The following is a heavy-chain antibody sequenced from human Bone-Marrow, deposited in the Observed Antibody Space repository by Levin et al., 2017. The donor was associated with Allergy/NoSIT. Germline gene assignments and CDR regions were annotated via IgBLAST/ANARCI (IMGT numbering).Heavy chain of an antibody. V-gene: IGHV3-48*02. J-gene: IGHJ6*02. CDR1: GFTFSNSS. D-gene: IGHD6-13*01. Sequence: GGSLRLSCAASGFTFSNSSMNWVRQAPGQGLEWVSYISDSSSSIFYADSVKGRFTISRDDAKNSLFLQMNSLRDEDTAVYYCARDCPHLSYSSTWYYYYGMAVWGQGTTVTVSS. CDR3: ARDCPHLSYSSTWYYYYGMAV. CDR2: ISDSSSSI.